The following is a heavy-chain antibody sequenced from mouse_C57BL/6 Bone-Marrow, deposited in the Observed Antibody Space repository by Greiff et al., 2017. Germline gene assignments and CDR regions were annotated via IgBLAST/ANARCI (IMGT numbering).Heavy chain of an antibody. CDR3: ARHGGNLYYAMDY. V-gene: IGHV5-12*01. Sequence: EVQGVESGGGLVQPGGSLKLSCAASGFTFSDYYMYWVRQTPEKRLEWVAYISNGGGSPYYPDTVQGRFTISRDNAKNTLYLQMSRLKSEDTAMDYCARHGGNLYYAMDYWGQGTSVTVSS. CDR1: GFTFSDYY. CDR2: ISNGGGSP. D-gene: IGHD2-1*01. J-gene: IGHJ4*01.